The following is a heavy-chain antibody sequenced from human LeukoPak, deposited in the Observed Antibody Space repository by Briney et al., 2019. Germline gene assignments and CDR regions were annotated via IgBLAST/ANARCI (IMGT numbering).Heavy chain of an antibody. V-gene: IGHV3-30-3*01. CDR2: ISYDGSNK. D-gene: IGHD3-10*01. CDR1: GFTFSSYA. Sequence: GGSLRLSCAASGFTFSSYAMHWVRQAPGKGLEWVAVISYDGSNKYYADSVKGRFTISRDNSKNTLYLQMNSLRAEDTAVYYCARSLRFSGYFDYWGQGTLVTVSS. J-gene: IGHJ4*02. CDR3: ARSLRFSGYFDY.